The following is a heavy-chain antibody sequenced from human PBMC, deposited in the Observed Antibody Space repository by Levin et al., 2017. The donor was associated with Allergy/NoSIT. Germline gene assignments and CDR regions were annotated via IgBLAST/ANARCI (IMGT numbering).Heavy chain of an antibody. Sequence: LRLSCTVSGGSISSGDYYWGWIRQPPGRGLEWIGYIYYSGNTYYNPSLQSRVIISVDRSKNQVSLKVTSVTAADTAVYYCGREDYDQSYYYYGTDVWGQGTTVTVSS. V-gene: IGHV4-30-4*01. CDR3: GREDYDQSYYYYGTDV. CDR1: GGSISSGDYY. CDR2: IYYSGNT. D-gene: IGHD3-22*01. J-gene: IGHJ6*02.